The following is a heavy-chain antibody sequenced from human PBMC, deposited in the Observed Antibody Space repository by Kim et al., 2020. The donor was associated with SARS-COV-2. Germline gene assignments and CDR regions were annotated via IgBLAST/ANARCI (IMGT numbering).Heavy chain of an antibody. CDR3: VWLPYYDIDY. Sequence: TNSADSVKGRFTIPRDNSKNTLYLQMSSLRAEDTAVYYCVWLPYYDIDYWGQGTLVTVSS. CDR2: T. V-gene: IGHV3-64D*09. D-gene: IGHD3-22*01. J-gene: IGHJ4*02.